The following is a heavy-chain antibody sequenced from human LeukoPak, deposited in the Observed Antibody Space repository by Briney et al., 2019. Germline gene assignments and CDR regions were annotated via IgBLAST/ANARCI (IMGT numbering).Heavy chain of an antibody. CDR3: ARGISGSGSYYRARKGSFDY. J-gene: IGHJ4*02. Sequence: ASETLSLTCAVYGGSFSGYYWSWIRQPPGKGLEWIGEINHSGSTNYNPSLKSRVTISVDTSKNQFSLKLSSVTAADTAVYYCARGISGSGSYYRARKGSFDYWGQGTLVTVSS. V-gene: IGHV4-34*01. CDR2: INHSGST. CDR1: GGSFSGYY. D-gene: IGHD3-10*01.